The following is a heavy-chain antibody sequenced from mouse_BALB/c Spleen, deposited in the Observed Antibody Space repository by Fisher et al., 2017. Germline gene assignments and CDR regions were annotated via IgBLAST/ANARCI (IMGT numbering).Heavy chain of an antibody. CDR3: ARLGGHYGGYAMDY. J-gene: IGHJ4*01. Sequence: RFTISRDNAKNTLYLQMSSLRSEDTAMYYCARLGGHYGGYAMDYWGQGTSVTVSS. V-gene: IGHV5-9*04. D-gene: IGHD1-1*01.